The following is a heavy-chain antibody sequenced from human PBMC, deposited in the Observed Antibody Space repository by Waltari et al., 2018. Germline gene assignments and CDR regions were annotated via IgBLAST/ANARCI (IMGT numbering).Heavy chain of an antibody. Sequence: QLQLQESGPGLGKPSETLSLTCNVSGGSITSNRHYWAWIRQPPGQGLGWIATVSYNGATYSSPSRKSRVTVSRDTAKNHLSLKLGSVTAADTAVYYCATYIGASIGTAAFDVWGQGTMVTGSS. J-gene: IGHJ3*01. CDR1: GGSITSNRHY. CDR3: ATYIGASIGTAAFDV. V-gene: IGHV4-39*02. D-gene: IGHD5-12*01. CDR2: VSYNGAT.